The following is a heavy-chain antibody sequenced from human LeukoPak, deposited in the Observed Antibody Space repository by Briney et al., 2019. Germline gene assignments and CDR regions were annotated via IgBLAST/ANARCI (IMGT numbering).Heavy chain of an antibody. CDR3: ARRAMWQSYFDY. V-gene: IGHV4-59*08. D-gene: IGHD2-21*01. J-gene: IGHJ4*02. CDR1: GSSISSYY. Sequence: SETLSLTCTVSGSSISSYYWSWIRQPPGKGLEWIGYISYSGSTNYNPSLVGRVTISVDTSKTQFSLKLSSVTAADTAVYYCARRAMWQSYFDYWGQGTLVTVSS. CDR2: ISYSGST.